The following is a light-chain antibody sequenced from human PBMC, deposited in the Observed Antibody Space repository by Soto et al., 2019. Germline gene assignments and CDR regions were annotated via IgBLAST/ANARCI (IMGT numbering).Light chain of an antibody. J-gene: IGLJ2*01. CDR3: CSYAGSSTHVV. CDR1: SSDVGSYNL. Sequence: QSALTQPASVSGSPGQSITISCTGTSSDVGSYNLVSWYPQHPGKAPKLMIYEVSKRPSGVSNRFSGSKSGNTASLTISGLQAEDEADYYCCSYAGSSTHVVFGGGTELTVL. CDR2: EVS. V-gene: IGLV2-23*02.